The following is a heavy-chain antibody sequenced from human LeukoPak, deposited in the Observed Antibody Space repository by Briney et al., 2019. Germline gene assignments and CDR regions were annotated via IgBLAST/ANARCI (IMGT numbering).Heavy chain of an antibody. CDR3: ARAYSSNWFYFDY. CDR2: IIPISGTP. D-gene: IGHD6-19*01. J-gene: IGHJ4*02. V-gene: IGHV1-69*13. Sequence: SVKVSCKASGGILSNYGLTWVRQAPGQGLEWMGGIIPISGTPNYVQRFQGRLTITADESTGTAYMELSSLRSEDTAVYYCARAYSSNWFYFDYWGQGTLVTVSS. CDR1: GGILSNYG.